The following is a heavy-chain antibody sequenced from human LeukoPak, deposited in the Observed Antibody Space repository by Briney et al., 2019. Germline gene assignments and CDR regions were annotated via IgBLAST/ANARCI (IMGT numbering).Heavy chain of an antibody. CDR2: IFYSGST. D-gene: IGHD3-10*01. Sequence: SEALSLTCTVSGGSISGSYWSWLRQPPGKGLEYIGYIFYSGSTNYNPSLKSRVTISVDTSKNQFSLKLTSVTAADTAVYYCATAGPISGRHNYFDSWGQGTLVTVSS. CDR3: ATAGPISGRHNYFDS. J-gene: IGHJ4*02. CDR1: GGSISGSY. V-gene: IGHV4-59*01.